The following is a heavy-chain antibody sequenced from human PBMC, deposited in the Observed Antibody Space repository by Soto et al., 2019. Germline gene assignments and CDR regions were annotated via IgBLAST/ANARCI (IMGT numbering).Heavy chain of an antibody. V-gene: IGHV3-23*01. CDR2: IRGSDYST. J-gene: IGHJ4*02. Sequence: HPGGSLRLSCAASGFTFSSYGMAWVRQAPGEGLEWVSAIRGSDYSTYYADSVKGRFTISRDNSKNTLYLQMNSLRAEDTAVYYCAKKDKGDTWFQFDSWGQRTLVT. CDR1: GFTFSSYG. CDR3: AKKDKGDTWFQFDS. D-gene: IGHD3-10*01.